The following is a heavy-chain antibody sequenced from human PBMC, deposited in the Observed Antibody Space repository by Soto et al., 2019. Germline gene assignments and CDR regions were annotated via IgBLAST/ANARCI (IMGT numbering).Heavy chain of an antibody. CDR3: ARVRADSNQKDMGGPNNWFDP. J-gene: IGHJ5*02. CDR2: INAGNGNT. Sequence: APVKVSCKASGYTFTSYLMHWVRHAPGQRLEWMGWINAGNGNTKYSQKFQGRVTITRDTSASTAYMELSSLRSEDTAVYYCARVRADSNQKDMGGPNNWFDPWGQGTLVTVSS. CDR1: GYTFTSYL. D-gene: IGHD2-15*01. V-gene: IGHV1-3*01.